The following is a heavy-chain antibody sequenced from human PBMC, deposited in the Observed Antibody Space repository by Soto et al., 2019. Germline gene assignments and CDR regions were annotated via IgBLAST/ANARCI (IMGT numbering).Heavy chain of an antibody. CDR2: ISIYNGKT. D-gene: IGHD3-10*01. CDR1: GYTFANYH. CDR3: SKTVASWRRGDFDY. Sequence: QVQLVQSGPEVKKPGASVKVSCQASGYTFANYHISWVRQAPGQGLEWMGRISIYNGKTNYAQKFQDRVTNTTDTSTTNTYLDLRNLGSDDTAVYYCSKTVASWRRGDFDYLGQGTLVTVSP. V-gene: IGHV1-18*01. J-gene: IGHJ4*02.